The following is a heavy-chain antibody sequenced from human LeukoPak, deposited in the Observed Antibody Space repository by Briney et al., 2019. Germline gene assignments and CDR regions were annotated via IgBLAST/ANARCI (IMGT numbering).Heavy chain of an antibody. J-gene: IGHJ4*02. CDR3: ARSQLGLDY. Sequence: PGGSLRLSCAASRFTFSTYAIHWVRQAPGKGLEWMAVISYDGSNKYYADSVKGRFTISRDNSKNTLYLQMNSLRAEDTAVYYCARSQLGLDYWGQGTLVTVSS. D-gene: IGHD5-18*01. CDR2: ISYDGSNK. CDR1: RFTFSTYA. V-gene: IGHV3-30*04.